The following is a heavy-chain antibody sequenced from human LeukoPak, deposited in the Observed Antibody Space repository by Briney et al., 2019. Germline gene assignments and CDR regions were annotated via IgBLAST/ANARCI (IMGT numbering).Heavy chain of an antibody. D-gene: IGHD5-12*01. CDR2: INTDGSST. V-gene: IGHV3-74*01. Sequence: GGSLRLSCAASGFTFSSYWMHWVRQAPGKGLVWVSRINTDGSSTSYADSVKGRFTISRDNAKNTLYLQMNSLRAEDTAVYYCARVPSESGYDSAIFDYWGQGTLVTVSS. CDR1: GFTFSSYW. J-gene: IGHJ4*02. CDR3: ARVPSESGYDSAIFDY.